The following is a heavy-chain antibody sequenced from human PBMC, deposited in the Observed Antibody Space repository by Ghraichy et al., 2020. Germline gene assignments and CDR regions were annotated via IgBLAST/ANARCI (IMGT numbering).Heavy chain of an antibody. CDR2: ISSSSSTI. Sequence: GGSLRLSCAASEFTFSSYSMNWVRQAPGKGLEWVSYISSSSSTIYYADSVKGRFTISRDNAKNSLYLQMNSLRAEDTAVYFCAGIYYYGSWGLDSWGQGTLVTVSS. J-gene: IGHJ4*02. CDR3: AGIYYYGSWGLDS. V-gene: IGHV3-48*01. CDR1: EFTFSSYS. D-gene: IGHD3-10*01.